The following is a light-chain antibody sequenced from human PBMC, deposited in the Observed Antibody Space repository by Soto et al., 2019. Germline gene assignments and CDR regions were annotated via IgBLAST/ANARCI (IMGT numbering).Light chain of an antibody. Sequence: EIVLTQSPGTLSLSPGERATLSCRASQSVSSSYLAWYQQKPGRAPRLLIYGASSRATGIPDRFSGSGSGTDFTLTISRLEPEDFAVYYCQQYGSSPWTFGQGPKVDIK. CDR2: GAS. J-gene: IGKJ1*01. CDR3: QQYGSSPWT. V-gene: IGKV3-20*01. CDR1: QSVSSSY.